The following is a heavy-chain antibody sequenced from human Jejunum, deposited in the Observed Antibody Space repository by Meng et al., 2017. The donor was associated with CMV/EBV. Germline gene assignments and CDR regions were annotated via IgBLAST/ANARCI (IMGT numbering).Heavy chain of an antibody. CDR1: GGPFRSYA. D-gene: IGHD2-15*01. CDR3: ARGCGGSCSLDF. CDR2: VVPLFSKT. V-gene: IGHV1-69*05. Sequence: ASGGPFRSYAISWVRQAPGQGLEWMGGVVPLFSKTNYAQKFQGRLNLTTDESTNTAYMELSSLTSDDTAMYYCARGCGGSCSLDFWGQGTLVTVSS. J-gene: IGHJ4*02.